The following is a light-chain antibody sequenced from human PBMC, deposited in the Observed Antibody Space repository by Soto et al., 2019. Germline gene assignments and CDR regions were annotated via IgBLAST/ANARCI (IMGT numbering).Light chain of an antibody. CDR2: GAS. J-gene: IGKJ1*01. CDR3: QQSYSTPQT. CDR1: QSVNRK. V-gene: IGKV3-15*01. Sequence: EIVMTQSPATLSVSPIEAATLSFRASQSVNRKVAWYQQKPGQAPRLLIYGASTGATDIPDRFSGSGSGTDFTLTISSLQPEDFATYYCQQSYSTPQTFGQGTKVDI.